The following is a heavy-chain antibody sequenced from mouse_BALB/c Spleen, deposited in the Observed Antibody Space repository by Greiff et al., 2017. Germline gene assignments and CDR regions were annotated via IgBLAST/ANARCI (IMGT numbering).Heavy chain of an antibody. V-gene: IGHV1-87*01. CDR3: AREDGNFLDY. Sequence: VKLMESGAELARPGASVKLSCKASGYTFTSYWMQWVKQRPGQGLEWIGAIYPGDGDTRYTQKFKGKATLTADKSSSTAYMQLSSLASEDSAVYYCAREDGNFLDYWGQGTTLTVSS. D-gene: IGHD2-1*01. CDR1: GYTFTSYW. J-gene: IGHJ2*01. CDR2: IYPGDGDT.